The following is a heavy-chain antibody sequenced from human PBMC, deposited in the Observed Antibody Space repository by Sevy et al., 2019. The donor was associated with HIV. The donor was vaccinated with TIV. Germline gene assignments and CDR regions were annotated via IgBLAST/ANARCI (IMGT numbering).Heavy chain of an antibody. CDR3: ARDSNYYDSSGYYRGAAFDI. CDR1: GFTFSSYA. CDR2: ISYDGSNK. D-gene: IGHD3-22*01. V-gene: IGHV3-30-3*01. Sequence: GGSLRLSCAASGFTFSSYAMHWVRQAPGKGLEWVAVISYDGSNKYYADSVKGRFTISRGNSKNTLYLQMNSLRAEDTAGYYCARDSNYYDSSGYYRGAAFDIWGQGTMVTVSS. J-gene: IGHJ3*02.